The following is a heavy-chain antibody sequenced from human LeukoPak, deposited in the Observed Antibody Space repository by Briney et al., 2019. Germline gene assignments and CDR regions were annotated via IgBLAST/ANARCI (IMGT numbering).Heavy chain of an antibody. D-gene: IGHD3-22*01. Sequence: KPSETLSLTCSVSGGSISSYYWSWIRQPPGKGLEWLGHISYRGNTDYNPALKSRVTISVDMFYNQFSLKLSSVTAADTAVYYCAGTYYFDSSGHYFGGNGFDIWGQGTVVTVSS. CDR2: ISYRGNT. J-gene: IGHJ3*02. V-gene: IGHV4-59*12. CDR1: GGSISSYY. CDR3: AGTYYFDSSGHYFGGNGFDI.